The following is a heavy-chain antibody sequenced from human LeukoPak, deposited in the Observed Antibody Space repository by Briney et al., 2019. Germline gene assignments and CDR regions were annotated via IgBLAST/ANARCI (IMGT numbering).Heavy chain of an antibody. CDR2: IKQDGSEK. D-gene: IGHD2-2*01. J-gene: IGHJ4*02. CDR1: GFTFSSYW. V-gene: IGHV3-7*01. CDR3: ARDEARGIVVVPAATPFDY. Sequence: PGGSLRLSCAASGFTFSSYWMSWVRQAPGKGLEWVANIKQDGSEKYYVDSVKGRFTISRDNAKNSLYLQMNSLRAEDTAVYYCARDEARGIVVVPAATPFDYWGQGTLVTVSS.